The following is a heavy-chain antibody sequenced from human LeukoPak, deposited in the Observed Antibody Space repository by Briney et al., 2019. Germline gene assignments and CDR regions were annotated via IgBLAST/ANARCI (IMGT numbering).Heavy chain of an antibody. CDR3: ARGDAFDI. J-gene: IGHJ3*02. Sequence: KSGGSLRLSCAGSGFTFSNYDMTWVRQAPGKGLEWVSSISSRSSYIYYADSVKGRFTISRDNAKNSLFLQMNSLRAEDTAVYYCARGDAFDIWGQGTMVTASS. CDR1: GFTFSNYD. V-gene: IGHV3-21*01. CDR2: ISSRSSYI.